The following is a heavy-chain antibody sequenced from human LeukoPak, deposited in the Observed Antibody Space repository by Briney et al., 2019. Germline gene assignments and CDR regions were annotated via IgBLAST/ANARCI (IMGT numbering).Heavy chain of an antibody. CDR2: INPNSGGT. D-gene: IGHD2-2*01. J-gene: IGHJ5*02. Sequence: ASVKVSCKASGYTFTSYAMNWVRQAPGQGLEWMGWINPNSGGTNYAQKFQGRVTMTRDTSISTAYMELSRLRSDDTAVYYCARGLASRPDWFDPWGQGTLVTVSS. V-gene: IGHV1-2*02. CDR3: ARGLASRPDWFDP. CDR1: GYTFTSYA.